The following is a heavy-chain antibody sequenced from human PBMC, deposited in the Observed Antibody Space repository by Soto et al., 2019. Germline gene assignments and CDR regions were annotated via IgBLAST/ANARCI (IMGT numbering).Heavy chain of an antibody. CDR2: IHYTGTA. D-gene: IGHD6-19*01. J-gene: IGHJ5*01. V-gene: IGHV4-39*01. CDR3: ARHGYRASGLYNWFDS. CDR1: GGSTGMGDYY. Sequence: SETLSLTCTVSGGSTGMGDYYWTWIRLPPGKGLVWIGSIHYTGTAYYNPSLKSRVTISVDTSNNQFSLKLSSVTAADTAMYYCARHGYRASGLYNWFDSWGQGTLVTVSS.